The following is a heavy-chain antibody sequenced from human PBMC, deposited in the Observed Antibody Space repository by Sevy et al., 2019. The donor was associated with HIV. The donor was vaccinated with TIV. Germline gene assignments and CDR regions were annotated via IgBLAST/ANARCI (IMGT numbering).Heavy chain of an antibody. CDR3: ARARIAASAPYYFDY. D-gene: IGHD6-13*01. CDR2: ISSRNTYT. J-gene: IGHJ4*02. Sequence: GGSLRLSCAASGFTFSDYYMSWIRQAPGKGLEWISYISSRNTYTNYADSVKGRFTISRDNAKNSLNLHMDSLRAEDTTVYYCARARIAASAPYYFDYWGQGTLVTVSS. CDR1: GFTFSDYY. V-gene: IGHV3-11*06.